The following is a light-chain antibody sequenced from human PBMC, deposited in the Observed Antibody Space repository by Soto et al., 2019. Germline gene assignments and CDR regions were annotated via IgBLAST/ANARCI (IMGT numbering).Light chain of an antibody. CDR1: QSISSW. Sequence: DIQMTQSPSTLSASVGDRVTITCRASQSISSWLAWYQQKPGKAPNLLIYKASTLESGVPSRFSGSGSGTEFTLTISSLQPDDFATYYCQQYNSFSKWKFSQGTKV. J-gene: IGKJ1*01. CDR2: KAS. CDR3: QQYNSFSKWK. V-gene: IGKV1-5*03.